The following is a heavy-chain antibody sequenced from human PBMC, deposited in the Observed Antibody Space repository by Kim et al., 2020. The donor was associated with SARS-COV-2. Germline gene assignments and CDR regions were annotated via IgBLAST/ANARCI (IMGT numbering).Heavy chain of an antibody. V-gene: IGHV1-69*13. CDR3: ARDRGYCSGGSCYDYYYGMDV. D-gene: IGHD2-15*01. J-gene: IGHJ6*02. CDR1: GCTFSSYA. CDR2: IIPIFDTA. Sequence: SVKVSCKASGCTFSSYAISWVRQAPGEGLEWMGGIIPIFDTANYAQKFQGRVTITADESTSTAYMELSSLRSEDTAVYYCARDRGYCSGGSCYDYYYGMDVWGQGPTVTVSS.